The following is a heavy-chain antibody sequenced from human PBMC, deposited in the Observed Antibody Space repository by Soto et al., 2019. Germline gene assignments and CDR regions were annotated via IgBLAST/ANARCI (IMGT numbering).Heavy chain of an antibody. J-gene: IGHJ6*02. CDR2: ISGSADST. Sequence: EVQLLESGGGLVQPGGSLRLSCAASGFTFSSFALNWVRQAPGKGLEWVSIISGSADSTFYADSVKGRFTISRDNSKNMLYLQINSLRAEDTAVYYCAKTRGAMIYAISVYGMDVWGQVTTVTVSS. CDR3: AKTRGAMIYAISVYGMDV. D-gene: IGHD2-8*01. CDR1: GFTFSSFA. V-gene: IGHV3-23*01.